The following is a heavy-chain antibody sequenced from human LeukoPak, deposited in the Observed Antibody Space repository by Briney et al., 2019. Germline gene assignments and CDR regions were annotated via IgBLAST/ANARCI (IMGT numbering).Heavy chain of an antibody. Sequence: PGGSLRLSCAASGFTFSTYWMSWVRQAPGKGLEWVANIKEDGSEKFHVGSVRGRFTISRDNAKNSLYLQMNSLRAEDTAVYYCARGYSSSWYQFTPYYFDYWGQGTLVTVSS. J-gene: IGHJ4*02. CDR3: ARGYSSSWYQFTPYYFDY. CDR2: IKEDGSEK. D-gene: IGHD6-13*01. CDR1: GFTFSTYW. V-gene: IGHV3-7*01.